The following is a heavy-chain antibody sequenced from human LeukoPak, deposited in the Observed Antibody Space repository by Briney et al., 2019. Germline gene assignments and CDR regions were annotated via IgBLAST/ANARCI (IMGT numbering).Heavy chain of an antibody. Sequence: GESLRLSCAASGFTFSSYAMSWVCQAPGKGLEWVSGISTSGGSSSCADSVKGRFTISRDNPRNTLYMQMNSLRAEDTALYYCAIMHPYYDGSGYWVQWGQGTLVTVSS. V-gene: IGHV3-23*01. CDR1: GFTFSSYA. D-gene: IGHD3-22*01. CDR3: AIMHPYYDGSGYWVQ. J-gene: IGHJ4*02. CDR2: ISTSGGSS.